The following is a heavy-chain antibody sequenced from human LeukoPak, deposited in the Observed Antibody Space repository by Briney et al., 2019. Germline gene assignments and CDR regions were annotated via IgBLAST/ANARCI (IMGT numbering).Heavy chain of an antibody. CDR1: GYTFTYRY. D-gene: IGHD2-8*01. CDR3: VALMRRDAFDI. J-gene: IGHJ3*02. V-gene: IGHV1-45*02. CDR2: ITPFNGNT. Sequence: SVKVSCKASGYTFTYRYLHWVRQAPGQALEWMGWITPFNGNTNHAQKFQDRVTITRDRSMSTAYMELSSLRSEDTAMYYCVALMRRDAFDIWGQGTMVTVSS.